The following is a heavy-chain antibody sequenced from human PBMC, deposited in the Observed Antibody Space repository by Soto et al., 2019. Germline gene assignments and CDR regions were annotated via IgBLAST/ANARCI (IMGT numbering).Heavy chain of an antibody. CDR3: VRMASSGTLNWFDP. CDR2: MNPNSGNT. CDR1: GYTFTSYY. Sequence: ASVNVSCNASGYTFTSYYMHCVRQATGRGLEWMGWMNPNSGNTGYALKFQGRVSMTRNTSIYTVYLELSSLASDDTAVYYCVRMASSGTLNWFDPWGQGTLVTVSS. D-gene: IGHD1-1*01. J-gene: IGHJ5*02. V-gene: IGHV1-8*02.